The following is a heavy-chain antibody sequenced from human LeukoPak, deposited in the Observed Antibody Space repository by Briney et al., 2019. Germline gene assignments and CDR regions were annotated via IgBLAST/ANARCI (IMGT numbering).Heavy chain of an antibody. CDR1: GDSISSYY. CDR2: IYYSGST. V-gene: IGHV4-59*01. D-gene: IGHD3-22*01. J-gene: IGHJ3*02. CDR3: ARAGYDSSGGAFDI. Sequence: IPSETLSLTCTVSGDSISSYYWSWIRQPPGKGLEWIGYIYYSGSTNYNPSLKSRVTISVDTSKNQFSLKLSSVTAADTAVYYCARAGYDSSGGAFDIWGQGTMVTVSS.